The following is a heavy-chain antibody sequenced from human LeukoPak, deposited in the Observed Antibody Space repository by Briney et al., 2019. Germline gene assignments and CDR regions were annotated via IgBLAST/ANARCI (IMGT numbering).Heavy chain of an antibody. CDR2: IYPGASHT. D-gene: IGHD3-22*01. J-gene: IGHJ4*02. CDR1: GYSFTTYW. V-gene: IGHV5-51*01. CDR3: ARVREYYYDSSGLYYFDC. Sequence: GESLKISCKGSGYSFTTYWIGWVRQMPGKGLEWMGIIYPGASHTRYSPSFQGQVTISVDKSISTAYLQWSSLKASDTAMYYCARVREYYYDSSGLYYFDCWGQGTLVTVSS.